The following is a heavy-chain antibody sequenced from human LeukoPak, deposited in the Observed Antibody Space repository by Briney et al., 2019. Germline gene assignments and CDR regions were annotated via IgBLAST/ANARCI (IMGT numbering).Heavy chain of an antibody. D-gene: IGHD3-9*01. CDR1: GYTLTELS. Sequence: ASVKVSCKVSGYTLTELSMHWVRQAPGKGLEWMGGFDPEDGETIYAQKFQGRVTMTEDTSTDTAYMELSSLRSEDTAVYYCATTPYDIFPLNVGFDPWGQGTLVTVSS. J-gene: IGHJ5*02. CDR2: FDPEDGET. V-gene: IGHV1-24*01. CDR3: ATTPYDIFPLNVGFDP.